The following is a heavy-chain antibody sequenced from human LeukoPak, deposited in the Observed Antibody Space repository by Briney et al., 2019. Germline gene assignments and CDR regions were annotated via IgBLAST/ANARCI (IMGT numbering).Heavy chain of an antibody. CDR1: GYTFTSYD. CDR3: ARGLSKLSRYCSGGSCRPTNWFDP. CDR2: RNPNSGNT. J-gene: IGHJ5*02. V-gene: IGHV1-8*01. D-gene: IGHD2-15*01. Sequence: ASVKISCKASGYTFTSYDINWVRQATGQGLEWMGWRNPNSGNTGYAQKFLGRATMTRNTSISTAYMELSSLRSEDTAVYYCARGLSKLSRYCSGGSCRPTNWFDPWGQGTLVTVSS.